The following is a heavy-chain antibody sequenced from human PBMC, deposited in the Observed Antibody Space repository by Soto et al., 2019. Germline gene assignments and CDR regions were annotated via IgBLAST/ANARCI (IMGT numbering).Heavy chain of an antibody. CDR3: ARPREAGKYYYGVDV. V-gene: IGHV5-51*01. Sequence: GESLKISCKGSGYSFTSYWIGWVRQMPGKGLEWMGIIYPGDSDTRYSPSFQGQVTISADKSISTAYLQWSSLKASDTAMYYCARPREAGKYYYGVDVWGQGTTVTGLL. CDR1: GYSFTSYW. D-gene: IGHD6-19*01. CDR2: IYPGDSDT. J-gene: IGHJ6*02.